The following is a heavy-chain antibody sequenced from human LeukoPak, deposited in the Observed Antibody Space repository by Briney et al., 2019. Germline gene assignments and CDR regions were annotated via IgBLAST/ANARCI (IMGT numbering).Heavy chain of an antibody. J-gene: IGHJ4*02. Sequence: GGSLRLSCAASGFTFSSCGMHWVRQAPGKGLEWVAVISYDGSNKYYADSVKGRFTISRDNSKNTLYLQMNSLRAEDTAVYYCARGPLSGYEDYWGQGILVAVSS. CDR2: ISYDGSNK. CDR3: ARGPLSGYEDY. CDR1: GFTFSSCG. V-gene: IGHV3-30*03. D-gene: IGHD5-12*01.